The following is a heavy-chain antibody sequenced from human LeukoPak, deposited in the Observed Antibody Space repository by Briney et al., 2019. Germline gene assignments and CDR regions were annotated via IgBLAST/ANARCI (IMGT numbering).Heavy chain of an antibody. V-gene: IGHV1-18*01. CDR3: AREDCSGGSCYSLSLTPVFHVFDI. J-gene: IGHJ3*02. CDR1: GYAFTSYC. CDR2: ISAYNGNT. Sequence: GASVKVSCKASGYAFTSYCISWVRQAPGQGLEWMGWISAYNGNTNYAPKLQGRVTMTTDTSTSTAYMELRSLRSDDTAVYYCAREDCSGGSCYSLSLTPVFHVFDIWGQGTMVTVSS. D-gene: IGHD2-15*01.